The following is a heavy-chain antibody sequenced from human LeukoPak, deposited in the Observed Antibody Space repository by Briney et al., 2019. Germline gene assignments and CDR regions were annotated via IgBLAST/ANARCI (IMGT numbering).Heavy chain of an antibody. CDR1: GGSISSYY. Sequence: SETLSLTCTVSGGSISSYYWSWIRQPPGKGLEWIGYIYYSGSTNYNPSLKSRVTISEDTSKNQFSLKLSSVTAADTAVYYCASWEDGYNYSNAFDIWGQGTMVTVSS. CDR3: ASWEDGYNYSNAFDI. D-gene: IGHD5-24*01. V-gene: IGHV4-59*01. CDR2: IYYSGST. J-gene: IGHJ3*02.